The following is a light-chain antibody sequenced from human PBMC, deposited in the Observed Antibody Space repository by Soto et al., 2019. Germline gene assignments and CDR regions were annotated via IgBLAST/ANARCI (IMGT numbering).Light chain of an antibody. CDR3: AAWDASLNGYV. CDR1: SSNIGSKT. V-gene: IGLV1-44*01. J-gene: IGLJ1*01. CDR2: NSY. Sequence: QSVLTQPPSASGTPGQRGTISFSGSSSNIGSKTVNWYQQLPGTVPKLLIYNSYQRPSGVPDRFSGSKSGTSASLAISGLQSEDEADYYCAAWDASLNGYVFGAGTKVTVL.